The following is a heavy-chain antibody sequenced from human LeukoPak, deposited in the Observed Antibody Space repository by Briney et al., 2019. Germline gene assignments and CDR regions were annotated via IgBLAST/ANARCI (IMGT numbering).Heavy chain of an antibody. V-gene: IGHV4-34*01. J-gene: IGHJ4*02. CDR1: GGSFSGYY. CDR2: INHSGST. D-gene: IGHD6-19*01. CDR3: ARRKPGYSSGWYLGY. Sequence: SETLSLTCAVYGGSFSGYYWSWIRQPPGKGLEWIGEINHSGSTNYNPSLKSRVTISVDTSKNQFSLKLSSVTAADTAVYYCARRKPGYSSGWYLGYWGQGTLVTVSS.